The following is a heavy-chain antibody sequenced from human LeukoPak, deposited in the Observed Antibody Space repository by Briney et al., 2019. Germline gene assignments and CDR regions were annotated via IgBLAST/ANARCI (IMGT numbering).Heavy chain of an antibody. CDR1: GGSISSSSYY. D-gene: IGHD3-3*01. J-gene: IGHJ4*02. CDR3: ARILSIPDY. Sequence: ETLSLTCTVSGGSISSSSYYWGWIRQPPGKGLEWMGSIYYSGSTYYNPSLKSRVTISVDTSKNQFSLKLSSVTAADTAVYYCARILSIPDYWGQGTLVTVSS. V-gene: IGHV4-39*01. CDR2: IYYSGST.